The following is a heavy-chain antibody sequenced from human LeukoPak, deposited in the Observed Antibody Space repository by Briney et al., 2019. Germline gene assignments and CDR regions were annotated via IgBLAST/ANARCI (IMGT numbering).Heavy chain of an antibody. CDR2: IRYDGSNK. Sequence: PGGSLRLSCAASEFTFSSYGMHWVRQAPAKGLGGGAFIRYDGSNKYYADSVKGRFTISRDNSKNTLYLQMNSLRAEDTAVYYCAKRGYGDYGGVYWGQGTLVTVSS. CDR3: AKRGYGDYGGVY. D-gene: IGHD4-17*01. J-gene: IGHJ4*02. CDR1: EFTFSSYG. V-gene: IGHV3-30*02.